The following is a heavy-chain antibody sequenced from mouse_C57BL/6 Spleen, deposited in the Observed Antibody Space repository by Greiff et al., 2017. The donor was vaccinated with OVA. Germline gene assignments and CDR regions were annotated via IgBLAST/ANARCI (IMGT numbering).Heavy chain of an antibody. D-gene: IGHD2-1*01. CDR1: GFNIKDDY. V-gene: IGHV14-4*01. CDR3: TTNGNYPAWCAY. Sequence: VHVKQSGAELVRPGASVKLSCTASGFNIKDDYMHWVKQRPEQGLEWIGGIDPENGDTEYASKFQGKATITADTSSNTAYLQLSSLTSEDTAVYYCTTNGNYPAWCAYWGQGTLVTVSA. CDR2: IDPENGDT. J-gene: IGHJ3*01.